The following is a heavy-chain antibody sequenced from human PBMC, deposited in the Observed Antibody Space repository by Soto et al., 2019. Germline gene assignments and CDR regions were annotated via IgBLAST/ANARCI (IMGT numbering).Heavy chain of an antibody. CDR3: AREMSDIVVVVAAGVPWFDP. D-gene: IGHD2-15*01. CDR1: GYTFTSYD. CDR2: MNPNSGNT. J-gene: IGHJ5*02. Sequence: GASLKVSCKASGYTFTSYDINWVRQATGQGLEWMGWMNPNSGNTGYAQKFQGRVTMTRNTSISTAYMELSSLRSEDTAVYYCAREMSDIVVVVAAGVPWFDPWGQGTLVTVSS. V-gene: IGHV1-8*01.